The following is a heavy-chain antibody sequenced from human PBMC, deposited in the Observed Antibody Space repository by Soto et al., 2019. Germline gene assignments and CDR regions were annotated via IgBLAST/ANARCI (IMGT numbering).Heavy chain of an antibody. CDR1: GGPFSGYY. CDR3: ARVFAPPNIEQQPHMDV. J-gene: IGHJ6*03. D-gene: IGHD6-13*01. Sequence: SETLSLTCAVYGGPFSGYYWSWIRQPPGKGLEWIGEINHSGSTNYNPSLKSRVTISVDTSKNQFSLKLSSVTAADTAVYYCARVFAPPNIEQQPHMDVWGKGTTVTVSS. V-gene: IGHV4-34*01. CDR2: INHSGST.